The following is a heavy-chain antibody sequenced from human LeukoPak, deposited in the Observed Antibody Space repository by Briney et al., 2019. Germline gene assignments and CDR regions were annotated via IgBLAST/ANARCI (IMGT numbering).Heavy chain of an antibody. CDR1: GGSFSGYY. CDR3: ARGLSYYDSSGYYLPPPVFDY. D-gene: IGHD3-22*01. J-gene: IGHJ4*02. V-gene: IGHV4-34*01. CDR2: INHSGST. Sequence: SETLSLTCAVYGGSFSGYYWSWIRQPPGKGLEWIGEINHSGSTNYNPSLKSRVTISVDTSKNQFSLKLSSVTAADTAVYYCARGLSYYDSSGYYLPPPVFDYWGQGTLVTVSS.